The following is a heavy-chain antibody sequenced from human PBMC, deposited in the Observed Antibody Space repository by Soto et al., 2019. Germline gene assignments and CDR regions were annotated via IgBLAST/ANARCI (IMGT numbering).Heavy chain of an antibody. CDR2: FSTYNGNT. D-gene: IGHD2-15*01. Sequence: QVQLVQSGAEVKKPGASVKVSCKASGYTFTSYGINWVRQAPGQGLEWMGWFSTYNGNTNYAQKLQGRVTMIIDTSTSTAYMELRSLRSDDTAVYYCARGPLIVVVVAAVFTLLDYWGQGTLVTVSS. J-gene: IGHJ4*02. V-gene: IGHV1-18*01. CDR1: GYTFTSYG. CDR3: ARGPLIVVVVAAVFTLLDY.